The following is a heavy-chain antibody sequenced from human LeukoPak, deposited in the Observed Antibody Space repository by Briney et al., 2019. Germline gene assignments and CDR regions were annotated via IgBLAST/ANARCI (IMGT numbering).Heavy chain of an antibody. D-gene: IGHD3/OR15-3a*01. CDR1: GFTFSNHA. CDR3: ARDKDWGYDY. J-gene: IGHJ4*02. CDR2: IWFDGSNK. Sequence: GGSLRLSCAASGFTFSNHAIHWVRQAPGKGLEWVAVIWFDGSNKYYVDSVKGRFTISRDNSKNTVYLQMDSLRAEDTAVYYCARDKDWGYDYWGQGTLVSVSS. V-gene: IGHV3-33*01.